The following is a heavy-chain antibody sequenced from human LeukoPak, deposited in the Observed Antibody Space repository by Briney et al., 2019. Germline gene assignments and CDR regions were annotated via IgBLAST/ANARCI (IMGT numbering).Heavy chain of an antibody. D-gene: IGHD3-9*01. J-gene: IGHJ4*02. CDR2: ISSSGSYI. CDR3: ARGAGYDILTGPHY. Sequence: PGGSLRLSCAASEFTFSSYSMNGFRQAPGKGLEWVSSISSSGSYIHHADSVKGRFTISRDNAKNSLFLQMNSLTAEDTAVYYCARGAGYDILTGPHYWGQGTLVTVSS. V-gene: IGHV3-21*01. CDR1: EFTFSSYS.